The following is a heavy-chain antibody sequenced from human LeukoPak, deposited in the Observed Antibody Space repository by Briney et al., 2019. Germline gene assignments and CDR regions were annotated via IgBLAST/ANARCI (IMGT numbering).Heavy chain of an antibody. D-gene: IGHD1-26*01. J-gene: IGHJ4*02. V-gene: IGHV4-59*08. CDR2: IYYSGST. CDR1: GGSISSYY. CDR3: ARLLNGSYDDY. Sequence: PSETLSLTCTVSGGSISSYYWSWIRQPPGKRLEWIGHIYYSGSTNYNPSLKSRVTISVDTSKNQFSLKLTSVTAADTAVYYCARLLNGSYDDYWGQGLLVTVSS.